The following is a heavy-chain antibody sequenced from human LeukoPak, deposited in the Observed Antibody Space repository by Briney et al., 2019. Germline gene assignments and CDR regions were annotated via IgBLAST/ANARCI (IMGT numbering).Heavy chain of an antibody. Sequence: GASVKVSCKASGGTFSSYAISWVRQAPGQGLEWMGGIIPIFGTANYAQKFQGRVTITADESTSTAYMELSSLRPEDTAVYYCARWHDYGDYYFDYWGQGTLVTVSS. D-gene: IGHD4-17*01. V-gene: IGHV1-69*13. CDR1: GGTFSSYA. CDR2: IIPIFGTA. J-gene: IGHJ4*02. CDR3: ARWHDYGDYYFDY.